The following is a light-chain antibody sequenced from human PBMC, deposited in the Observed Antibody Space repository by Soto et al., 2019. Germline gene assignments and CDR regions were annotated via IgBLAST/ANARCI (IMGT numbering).Light chain of an antibody. CDR3: QHYNSYSEA. V-gene: IGKV1-5*03. J-gene: IGKJ1*01. CDR1: QVITND. Sequence: DIQMTQSPSSLSASIGDRVTITCRSSQVITNDLGWYQQKPGKAPKLLIYKASTLKSGVPSRFSGSGSGTEFTLTISSLQPDDFATYYCQHYNSYSEAFGQGTKVDIK. CDR2: KAS.